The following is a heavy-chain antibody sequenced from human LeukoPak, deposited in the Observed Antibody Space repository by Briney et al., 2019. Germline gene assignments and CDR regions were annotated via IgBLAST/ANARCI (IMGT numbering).Heavy chain of an antibody. Sequence: SETLSLTCTVSGGSISSYYWSWIRQPAGKGLEWSGRIYTSGSTNYNPSLKSRVTMSVDTSKNQFSLKLSSVTAADTAVYYCASGPTQYCSSTSCYGGTLFDYWGQGTLVTVSS. CDR1: GGSISSYY. CDR2: IYTSGST. CDR3: ASGPTQYCSSTSCYGGTLFDY. D-gene: IGHD2-2*01. J-gene: IGHJ4*02. V-gene: IGHV4-4*07.